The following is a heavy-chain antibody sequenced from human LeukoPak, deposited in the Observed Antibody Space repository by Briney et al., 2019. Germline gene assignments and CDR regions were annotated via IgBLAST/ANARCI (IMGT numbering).Heavy chain of an antibody. J-gene: IGHJ4*02. CDR1: GGSISSYY. Sequence: SETLSLTCTVSGGSISSYYWSWVRQPAGQGLEWIGRIYTSGTTNYNPSLKSRVTMLVDTSMNQFSLKLSTVTAADTAVYYCARDRGSYGLDYWGQGTLVTVSS. V-gene: IGHV4-4*07. CDR3: ARDRGSYGLDY. CDR2: IYTSGTT. D-gene: IGHD1-26*01.